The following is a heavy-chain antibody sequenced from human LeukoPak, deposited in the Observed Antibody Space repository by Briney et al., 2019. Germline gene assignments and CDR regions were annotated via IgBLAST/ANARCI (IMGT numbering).Heavy chain of an antibody. CDR3: ARDSYSGDTRVRLFDG. CDR1: GFTVSNNY. D-gene: IGHD4-17*01. CDR2: LYRDGPT. Sequence: GGSLRLSCAASGFTVSNNYMSWVRQAPGKGLEWVSVLYRDGPTYYADSVKDRFTISRDNSKNTLYLQMNSLRAEDTAVYYCARDSYSGDTRVRLFDGWGQGTLVTVYS. V-gene: IGHV3-66*01. J-gene: IGHJ5*02.